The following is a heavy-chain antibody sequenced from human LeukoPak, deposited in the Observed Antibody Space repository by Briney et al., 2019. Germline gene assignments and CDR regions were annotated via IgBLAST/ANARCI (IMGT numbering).Heavy chain of an antibody. CDR1: GFTFSSYA. J-gene: IGHJ4*02. D-gene: IGHD3-16*02. V-gene: IGHV3-23*01. Sequence: PGGSLRPSCAASGFTFSSYAMSWVRQAPGKGLEWVSAISGSGGSTYYADSVKGRFTISRDNSKNTLYLQMNSPRAEDTAVYYCAKEGSPGKVSHFDYWGQGTLVTVSS. CDR3: AKEGSPGKVSHFDY. CDR2: ISGSGGST.